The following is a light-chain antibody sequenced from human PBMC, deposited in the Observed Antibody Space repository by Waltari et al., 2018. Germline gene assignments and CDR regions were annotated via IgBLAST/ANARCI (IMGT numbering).Light chain of an antibody. CDR2: LRS. CDR1: QSLLHSNGYNY. J-gene: IGKJ5*01. V-gene: IGKV2-28*01. CDR3: MQALQTPDT. Sequence: DIVMTQSPLSLPVTPGEPASISCRSSQSLLHSNGYNYLDCYLQKSVQSPQLLIYLRSKRASGIPDRFSSNGSGTYFPLKISRVEAEYVGVYYCMQALQTPDTFGQGTRLEIK.